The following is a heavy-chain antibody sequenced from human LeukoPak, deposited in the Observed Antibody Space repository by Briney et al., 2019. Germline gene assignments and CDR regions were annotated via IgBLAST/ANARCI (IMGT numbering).Heavy chain of an antibody. V-gene: IGHV3-23*01. Sequence: HAGGSLRLSCAASGFTFSNYAIRWVRQAPGKGLEWVSGISDSGSSTYYADSVKGRFTISRDNSKHTLYIHMNGLRAEETAVYYCAKVLRYFDWLSGFDSWGQGTLVAVSS. CDR2: ISDSGSST. D-gene: IGHD3-9*01. CDR3: AKVLRYFDWLSGFDS. CDR1: GFTFSNYA. J-gene: IGHJ4*02.